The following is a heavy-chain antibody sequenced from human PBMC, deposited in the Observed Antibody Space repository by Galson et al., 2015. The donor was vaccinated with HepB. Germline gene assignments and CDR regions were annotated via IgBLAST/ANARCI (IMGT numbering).Heavy chain of an antibody. CDR3: AKDSNYDDYFDY. J-gene: IGHJ4*02. CDR1: GFTFSSYG. Sequence: SLRLSCAASGFTFSSYGMHWVRQAPGKGLEWVAVISYDGSNKYYADSVKGRFTISRDNSKNTLYLQMNSLRAEDTAVYYCAKDSNYDDYFDYWGQGTLVTVSS. V-gene: IGHV3-30*18. D-gene: IGHD4-11*01. CDR2: ISYDGSNK.